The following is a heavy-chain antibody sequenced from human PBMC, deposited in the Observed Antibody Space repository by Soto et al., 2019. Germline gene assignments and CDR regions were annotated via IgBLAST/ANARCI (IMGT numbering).Heavy chain of an antibody. CDR2: INAGNGNT. CDR1: GYTFTSYA. D-gene: IGHD4-17*01. Sequence: ASVKVSCKASGYTFTSYAMHLVRQAPGQRLEWMGWINAGNGNTKYSQKFQGRVTITRDTSASTAYMELSSLRSEDTAVYYCARERGNGDYTVFDIWGQGTMVTVSS. J-gene: IGHJ3*02. V-gene: IGHV1-3*01. CDR3: ARERGNGDYTVFDI.